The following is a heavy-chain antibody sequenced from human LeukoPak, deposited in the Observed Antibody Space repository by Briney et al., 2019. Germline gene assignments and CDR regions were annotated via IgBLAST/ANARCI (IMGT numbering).Heavy chain of an antibody. CDR2: ISNSGDST. D-gene: IGHD6-6*01. CDR3: TSSSSSLPYYFDF. Sequence: GGSLRLSCAASGFTFSSYAMSWVRQAPGKGLEWVSGISNSGDSTYYADSVKGRFTISRDNSKNTLYLQMNSLRAEDTAVYFCTSSSSSLPYYFDFWGQGSLSPSPQ. V-gene: IGHV3-23*01. J-gene: IGHJ4*02. CDR1: GFTFSSYA.